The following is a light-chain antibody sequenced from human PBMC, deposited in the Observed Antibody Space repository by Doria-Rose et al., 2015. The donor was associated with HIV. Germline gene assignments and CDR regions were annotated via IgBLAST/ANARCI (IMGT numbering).Light chain of an antibody. CDR3: HQYGTSWT. CDR1: QSFSSTY. V-gene: IGKV3-20*01. Sequence: DIVMTQSSGTLSLSPGERATLSCRTSQSFSSTYFVWYQQKPCQAPSLLIYDGSTRATGIPDRFSALASGTDFTLTINRLEPEDFALYYCHQYGTSWTFGQGTKVEI. J-gene: IGKJ1*01. CDR2: DGS.